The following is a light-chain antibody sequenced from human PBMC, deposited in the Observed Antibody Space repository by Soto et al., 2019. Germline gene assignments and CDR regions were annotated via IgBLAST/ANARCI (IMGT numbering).Light chain of an antibody. CDR2: GAS. CDR3: QQYGSSGT. V-gene: IGKV3-20*01. J-gene: IGKJ5*01. Sequence: NVLSPSPGTPCSSPVEEATLSLRASQSVSNNYLAWYQQKPGQAPRLLIYGASNRATGIPDRFSGSGSGTDFTLTISRLEPEDFAVYYCQQYGSSGTFGQGTRLEIK. CDR1: QSVSNNY.